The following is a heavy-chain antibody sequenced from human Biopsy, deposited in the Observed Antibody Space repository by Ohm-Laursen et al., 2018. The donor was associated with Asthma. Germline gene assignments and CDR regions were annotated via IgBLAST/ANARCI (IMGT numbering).Heavy chain of an antibody. Sequence: SLRLSCSASGFTVSSNGMSWVRQPPGKGLEWVSVIYSGGGTFYADSVKGRVTISRGISKNTLYLQMNSLRPDDTAVYYRARDVMEWYLPAFDFWGQGTLVTVSS. CDR2: IYSGGGT. CDR1: GFTVSSNG. V-gene: IGHV3-53*05. CDR3: ARDVMEWYLPAFDF. J-gene: IGHJ4*02. D-gene: IGHD3-3*01.